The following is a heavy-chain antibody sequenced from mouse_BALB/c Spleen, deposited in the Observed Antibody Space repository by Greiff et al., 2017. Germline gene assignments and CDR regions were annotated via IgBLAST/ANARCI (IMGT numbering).Heavy chain of an antibody. D-gene: IGHD1-1*01. CDR3: ARGFYYYGSRGYYFDY. Sequence: QVQLQQSGAELMKPGASVKISCKATGYTFSSYWIEWVKQRPGHGLEWIGEILPGSGSTNYNEKFKGKATFTADTSSNTAYMQLSSLTSEDSAVYYCARGFYYYGSRGYYFDYWGQGTTLTVSS. CDR2: ILPGSGST. V-gene: IGHV1-9*01. CDR1: GYTFSSYW. J-gene: IGHJ2*01.